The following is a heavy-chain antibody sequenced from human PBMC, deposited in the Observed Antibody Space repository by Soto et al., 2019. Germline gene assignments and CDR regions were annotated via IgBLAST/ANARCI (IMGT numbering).Heavy chain of an antibody. CDR2: ISGSGGST. Sequence: PGGSLRLSCAASGFTFSSYAMSWFRQAPGKGLEWVSAISGSGGSTYYADSVKGRFTISRDNSKNTLYLQMNSLRAEDTAVYYCAKENGYSSSWFEFDYWGQGTLVTAPQ. CDR3: AKENGYSSSWFEFDY. CDR1: GFTFSSYA. J-gene: IGHJ4*02. V-gene: IGHV3-23*01. D-gene: IGHD6-13*01.